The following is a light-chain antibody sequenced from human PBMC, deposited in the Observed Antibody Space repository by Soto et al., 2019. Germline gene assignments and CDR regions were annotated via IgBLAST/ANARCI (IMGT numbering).Light chain of an antibody. V-gene: IGLV1-47*01. CDR2: RNN. J-gene: IGLJ2*01. Sequence: SVLTQPPSASGTPGQTVTISCSGSSSNIGSAYIYWYQHLPGTAPKLLIYRNNQRPSGVPDRFSASKSGTSASLAISGLRSEDDADYYCAAWDDGVVVFGGGTKVTVL. CDR1: SSNIGSAY. CDR3: AAWDDGVVV.